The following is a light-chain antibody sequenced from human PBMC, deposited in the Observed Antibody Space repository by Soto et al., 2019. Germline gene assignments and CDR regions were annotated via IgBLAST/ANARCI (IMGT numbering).Light chain of an antibody. V-gene: IGKV3-20*01. CDR2: GAS. CDR3: QQYGSSPRT. Sequence: EIVLTQSPGTLSLSPGERATISCRASQSVSSSYLAWYQQKPDQAPRLLIDGASSRSTGNTDRLSGSGSGTDFTVIIRRLGPEDHAEYYSQQYGSSPRTFGQGTKVEIK. J-gene: IGKJ1*01. CDR1: QSVSSSY.